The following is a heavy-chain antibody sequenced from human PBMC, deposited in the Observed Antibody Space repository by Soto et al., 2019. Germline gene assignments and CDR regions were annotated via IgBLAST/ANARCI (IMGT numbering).Heavy chain of an antibody. CDR2: ISYDGSNK. Sequence: QVQLVESGGGVVQPGRSLRLSCAASGFTFSSYGMHWVRQAPGKGLEWVAVISYDGSNKYYADSVTGRFTISRDNSKNTLYLQMNSLRAEDTAVYYCAKEGYSYGYQFDYWGQGTLVTVSS. CDR3: AKEGYSYGYQFDY. V-gene: IGHV3-30*18. J-gene: IGHJ4*02. D-gene: IGHD5-18*01. CDR1: GFTFSSYG.